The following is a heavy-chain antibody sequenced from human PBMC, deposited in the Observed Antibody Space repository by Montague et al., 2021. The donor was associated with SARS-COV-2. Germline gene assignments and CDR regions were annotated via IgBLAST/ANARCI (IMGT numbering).Heavy chain of an antibody. CDR3: ARLGLRYFDWLLLGEGYFDY. V-gene: IGHV4-59*08. CDR2: IYYSGST. D-gene: IGHD3-9*01. Sequence: SETLSLTCTVSGGSISSYYWSWIRQPPGKGLEWIGYIYYSGSTNYNPSLKSRVTISVDTSKNQFSLKLSSVTAADTAVYYCARLGLRYFDWLLLGEGYFDYRGPGTPGTVPS. J-gene: IGHJ4*02. CDR1: GGSISSYY.